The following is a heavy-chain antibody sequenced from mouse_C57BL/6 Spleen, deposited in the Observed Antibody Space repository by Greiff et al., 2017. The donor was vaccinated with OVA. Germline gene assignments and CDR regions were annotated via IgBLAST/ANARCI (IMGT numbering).Heavy chain of an antibody. D-gene: IGHD2-3*01. J-gene: IGHJ4*01. CDR1: GYTFTSYW. Sequence: VQLQQPGAELVKPGASVKLSCKASGYTFTSYWLHWVKQRPGQGLEWIGMIHPNSGSTNYNEKFKRKATLTVEKSSSTAYMQLSSLTSEDSAVYYCTTGYSDYYAMDYWGQGTSVTVSS. CDR3: TTGYSDYYAMDY. V-gene: IGHV1-64*01. CDR2: IHPNSGST.